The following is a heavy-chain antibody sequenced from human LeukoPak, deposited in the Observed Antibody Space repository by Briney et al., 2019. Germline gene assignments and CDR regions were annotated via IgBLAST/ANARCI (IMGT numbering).Heavy chain of an antibody. D-gene: IGHD2-2*02. CDR3: ARLTQGWVCSSTSCYSDV. CDR1: GGSFSGYY. CDR2: IYYSGST. Sequence: SETLSLTCAVYGGSFSGYYWSWIRQPPGKGLEWIGYIYYSGSTYYNPSLKSRVTISVDTSKNQFSLKLSSVTAADTAVYYCARLTQGWVCSSTSCYSDVWGQGTTVTVSS. V-gene: IGHV4-34*01. J-gene: IGHJ6*02.